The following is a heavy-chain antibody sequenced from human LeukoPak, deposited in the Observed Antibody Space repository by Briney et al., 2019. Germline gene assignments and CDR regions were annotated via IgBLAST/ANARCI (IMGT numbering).Heavy chain of an antibody. V-gene: IGHV4-34*01. CDR1: GGSFSGYY. J-gene: IGHJ5*02. CDR2: INHSGST. Sequence: SENLSHTCAVYGGSFSGYYWSWIRQPPGKGLEWIGEINHSGSTNYNPSLKSRVTISVDTSKNQFSLKLSSVTAADTAVYYCARGYCSGGSCRRVYNWFDPWGQGTLVTVSS. D-gene: IGHD2-15*01. CDR3: ARGYCSGGSCRRVYNWFDP.